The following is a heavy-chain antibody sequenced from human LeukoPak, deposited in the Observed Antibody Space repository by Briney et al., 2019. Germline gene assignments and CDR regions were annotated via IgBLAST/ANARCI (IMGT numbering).Heavy chain of an antibody. V-gene: IGHV3-11*04. CDR3: ARATGYCSSTSCYTRWGEFDH. Sequence: GGSLRLSCAASGFTFSDYYMSWIRQAPGKGLEWVSYISSSGSTIYYADSVKGRFTISRDNAKNSLYLQMNSLRAEDTAVYYCARATGYCSSTSCYTRWGEFDHWGQGTLVTVSS. CDR2: ISSSGSTI. J-gene: IGHJ4*02. D-gene: IGHD2-2*02. CDR1: GFTFSDYY.